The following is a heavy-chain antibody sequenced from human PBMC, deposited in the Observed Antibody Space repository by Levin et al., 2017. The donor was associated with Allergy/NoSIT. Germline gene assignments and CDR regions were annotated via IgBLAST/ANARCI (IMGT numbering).Heavy chain of an antibody. CDR3: GRDQLAYGMDV. Sequence: GSLRLSCTVSGGSMSHYYWTWIRQSPGKGLEYIGYISEIGRTNYNPSLKSRVSISIDTSKKQLSLKLTSVTAADTAVYYCGRDQLAYGMDVWGQGTTVIVSS. CDR2: ISEIGRT. D-gene: IGHD2-2*01. V-gene: IGHV4-59*01. J-gene: IGHJ6*02. CDR1: GGSMSHYY.